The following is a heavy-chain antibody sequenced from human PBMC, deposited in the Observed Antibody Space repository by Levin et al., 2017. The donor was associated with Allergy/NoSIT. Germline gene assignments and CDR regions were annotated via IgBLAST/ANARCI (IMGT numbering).Heavy chain of an antibody. J-gene: IGHJ4*02. CDR2: ISSNSGAT. CDR3: MRDHWGSNF. Sequence: AASVKVSCKSSGYTFTNYYIHWVRQAPGQGLEWMGWISSNSGATAYAQTFQDRVTMTRDTSITTTYMELSNLRSDDTAVYYCMRDHWGSNFWGQGTLVTVSS. CDR1: GYTFTNYY. V-gene: IGHV1-2*02. D-gene: IGHD7-27*01.